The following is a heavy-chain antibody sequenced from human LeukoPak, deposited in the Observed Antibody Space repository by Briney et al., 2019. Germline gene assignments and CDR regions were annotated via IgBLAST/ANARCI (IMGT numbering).Heavy chain of an antibody. CDR1: GFTVSSNY. V-gene: IGHV3-66*01. Sequence: GGSLRLSCAVSGFTVSSNYMRWVRQAPGKGLEWVSVIYSGGSTYYAGSVKGRFTISRDNSKNTLYLQMNSLRAEDTAVYYCARVHYGDFYDAFDIWGQGPMVTVSS. CDR3: ARVHYGDFYDAFDI. D-gene: IGHD4-17*01. J-gene: IGHJ3*02. CDR2: IYSGGST.